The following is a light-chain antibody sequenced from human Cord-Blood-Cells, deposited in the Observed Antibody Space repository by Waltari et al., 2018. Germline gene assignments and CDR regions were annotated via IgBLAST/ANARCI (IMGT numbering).Light chain of an antibody. CDR1: RRDVGGYNY. Sequence: QSALTQPASVSGSPGPSIPISCTGTRRDVGGYNYVSWYQQHPGKAPKLMIYDVSKRPSGVSNRFSGSKSGNTASLTISGLQAEDEADYYCSSYTSSSTWVFGGGTKLTVL. J-gene: IGLJ3*02. CDR3: SSYTSSSTWV. V-gene: IGLV2-14*01. CDR2: DVS.